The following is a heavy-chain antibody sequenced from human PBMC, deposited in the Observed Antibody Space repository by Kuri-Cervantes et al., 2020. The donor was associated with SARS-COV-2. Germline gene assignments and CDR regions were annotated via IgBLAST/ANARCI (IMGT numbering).Heavy chain of an antibody. V-gene: IGHV3-15*01. J-gene: IGHJ3*01. CDR1: GFIFSNAW. CDR3: TTGSVRGQWLEPRRHDGLDL. D-gene: IGHD6-19*01. CDR2: IKSRADGGTR. Sequence: GGSLRLSCAASGFIFSNAWMSWVRQAPGKGLEWIGRIKSRADGGTRDYVAPVKGRFTLSRDDSTNTLYLQMNSLKTEDTAVYYCTTGSVRGQWLEPRRHDGLDLWGQGTMVTVSS.